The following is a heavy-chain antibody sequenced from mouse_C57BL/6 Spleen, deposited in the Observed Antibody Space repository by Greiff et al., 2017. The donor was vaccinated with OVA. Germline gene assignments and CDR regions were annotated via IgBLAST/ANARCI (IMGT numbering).Heavy chain of an antibody. CDR3: TPYGNYGEYYAMDY. CDR2: IDPENGDT. CDR1: GFNIKDDY. D-gene: IGHD2-10*02. V-gene: IGHV14-4*01. Sequence: EVQLQQSGAELVRPGASVKLSCTASGFNIKDDYMHWVKQRPEQGLEWIGWIDPENGDTEYASKFQGKATITADTSSNTAYLQLSSLTSEDTAVYYCTPYGNYGEYYAMDYWGQGTSVTVSS. J-gene: IGHJ4*01.